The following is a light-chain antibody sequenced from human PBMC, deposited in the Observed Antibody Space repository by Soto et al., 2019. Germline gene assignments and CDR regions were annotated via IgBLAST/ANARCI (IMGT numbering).Light chain of an antibody. J-gene: IGKJ4*01. CDR1: QSISFW. V-gene: IGKV1-5*03. CDR3: QQYNTYPLT. Sequence: DIQMTQSPSTLSASVGDRVTITCRASQSISFWLAWYQQKPGKAPKLLIYKASSLESGVPSRFSGSGSGTEFTLTISSLQPDDFAIYYCQQYNTYPLTLGGGTKVEIK. CDR2: KAS.